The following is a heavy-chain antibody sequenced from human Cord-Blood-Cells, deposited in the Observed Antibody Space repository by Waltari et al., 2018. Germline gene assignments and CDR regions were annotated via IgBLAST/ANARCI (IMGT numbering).Heavy chain of an antibody. CDR1: GGSISSYY. J-gene: IGHJ3*02. CDR2: IYTSGST. V-gene: IGHV4-4*07. Sequence: QVQLQESGPGLVKPSETLSLTCTVSGGSISSYYWSWIRQPAGKGLEWIGRIYTSGSTKYNPARKSRVTMSVDTSKNQFSLKLSSVTAADTAVYYCARDKVTSDAFDIWGQGTMVTVSS. D-gene: IGHD4-4*01. CDR3: ARDKVTSDAFDI.